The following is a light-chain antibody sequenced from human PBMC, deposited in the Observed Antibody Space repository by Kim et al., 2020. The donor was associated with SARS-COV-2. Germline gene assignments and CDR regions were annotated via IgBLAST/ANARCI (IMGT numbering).Light chain of an antibody. CDR2: DVT. V-gene: IGLV2-14*03. CDR3: ASYTSTSTYV. Sequence: GQSITSSGTGTSSDVGRFNHVSWYQHHPGKVPKLLIYDVTNRPSGVSDRFSGSKSGNTASLTISGLQSEDEADYYCASYTSTSTYVFGTGTKVTVL. J-gene: IGLJ1*01. CDR1: SSDVGRFNH.